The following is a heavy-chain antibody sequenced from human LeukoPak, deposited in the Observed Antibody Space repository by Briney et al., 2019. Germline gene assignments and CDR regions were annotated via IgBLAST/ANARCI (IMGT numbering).Heavy chain of an antibody. J-gene: IGHJ4*02. Sequence: GRSLGLSCAASGFTFSTYAMYWVRQAPGKGLEWVAVISYDGSNKYYADSVKGRFTISRDNSKNTLYLQMNSLRAEDTAVYYCAKNPSSGQFDYWGQGTLVTVSS. V-gene: IGHV3-30-3*02. CDR3: AKNPSSGQFDY. CDR1: GFTFSTYA. CDR2: ISYDGSNK. D-gene: IGHD6-19*01.